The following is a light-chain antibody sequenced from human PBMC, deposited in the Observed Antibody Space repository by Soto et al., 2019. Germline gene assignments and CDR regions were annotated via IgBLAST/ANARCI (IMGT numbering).Light chain of an antibody. CDR1: QYISNY. CDR3: QQSYSTPPT. J-gene: IGKJ2*01. CDR2: TAS. V-gene: IGKV1-39*01. Sequence: DIKMTQSPSSLSASVGDRVTITCRASQYISNYLNWYQQKSGTAPKLLINTASTLQSGVPSRVSGRGSGPAFTLTISTVQPDDVSIYFCQQSYSTPPTFGQGTTLEIK.